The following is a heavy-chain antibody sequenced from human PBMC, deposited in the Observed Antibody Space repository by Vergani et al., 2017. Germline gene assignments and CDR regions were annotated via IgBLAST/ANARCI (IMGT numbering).Heavy chain of an antibody. CDR3: AREACSSTSCLYLGVAFDI. Sequence: QVQLQESGPGLVKPSQTLSLTCTVSGGSISSGHYYWSWIRRPPGNGLEWIGHIYYSGSTYYKSSLKSRVTISVDTSNNQFSLKLSSVTAADTAVYYCAREACSSTSCLYLGVAFDIWGQGTMVTVSS. CDR1: GGSISSGHYY. J-gene: IGHJ3*02. V-gene: IGHV4-30-4*01. CDR2: IYYSGST. D-gene: IGHD2-2*01.